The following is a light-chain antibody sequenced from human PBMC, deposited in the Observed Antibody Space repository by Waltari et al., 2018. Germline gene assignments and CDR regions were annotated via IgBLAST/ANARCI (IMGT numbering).Light chain of an antibody. J-gene: IGKJ4*01. V-gene: IGKV1-5*03. CDR3: QQYNSYSLLT. CDR1: QSISNW. CDR2: KAS. Sequence: DIQMTQSPFTLSASVGDRVIITCRASQSISNWLAWYQHKPGKAPKLLIYKASTLASGVPSRFSCSGSGTDFSLTISSLQPDDFATYYCQQYNSYSLLTFVGGTKVEIK.